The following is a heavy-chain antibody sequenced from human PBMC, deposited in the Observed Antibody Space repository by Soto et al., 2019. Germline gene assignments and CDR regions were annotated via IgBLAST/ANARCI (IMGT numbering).Heavy chain of an antibody. V-gene: IGHV1-69*06. J-gene: IGHJ4*02. CDR3: ARDVRVRGGSQAFIWYIDY. Sequence: QVQLVQSGAEVKKPGSSVKVSCKASGGTFSSYAISWVRQAPGQGLEWMGGIIPIFGTANYAQKFQGRVTITADKSTSTAYMELSSLRSDDTAVYYCARDVRVRGGSQAFIWYIDYWGQGTLVTVSS. CDR1: GGTFSSYA. CDR2: IIPIFGTA. D-gene: IGHD1-26*01.